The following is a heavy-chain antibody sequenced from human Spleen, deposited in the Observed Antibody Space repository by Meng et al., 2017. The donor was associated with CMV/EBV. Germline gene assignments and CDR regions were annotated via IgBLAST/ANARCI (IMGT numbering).Heavy chain of an antibody. D-gene: IGHD2-21*01. CDR3: ARRGPSYCGVDCLAWFDP. CDR2: IRAYNGDT. Sequence: ASVKVSCKASGYTFTSYGINWVRQAPGQGLEWLGWIRAYNGDTKYAQKFQDRVTMTTDTSTSTAYLELRSLRSDDTAVYYCARRGPSYCGVDCLAWFDPWGQGTLVTVSS. V-gene: IGHV1-18*01. J-gene: IGHJ5*02. CDR1: GYTFTSYG.